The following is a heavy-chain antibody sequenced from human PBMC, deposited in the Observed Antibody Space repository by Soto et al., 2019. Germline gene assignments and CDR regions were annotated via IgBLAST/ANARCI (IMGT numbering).Heavy chain of an antibody. J-gene: IGHJ3*02. D-gene: IGHD1-26*01. V-gene: IGHV4-59*01. CDR2: IDYSGST. Sequence: SETRSVTWTVSGGSIGTYCWSWSRQPPGKGLEWIGHIDYSGSTNYNPSLKSRVTISVDTSKNQFSLKLSSVTAADTAVYYCARARRSSGRIDTSDIWGQGTMVTVSS. CDR1: GGSIGTYC. CDR3: ARARRSSGRIDTSDI.